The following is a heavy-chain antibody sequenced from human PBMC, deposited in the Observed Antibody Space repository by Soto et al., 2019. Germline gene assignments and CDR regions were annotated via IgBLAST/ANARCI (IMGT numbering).Heavy chain of an antibody. CDR2: IFHSGTT. CDR3: ARELGGVVAAAVSSWFDA. CDR1: GGSVSGHDYY. V-gene: IGHV4-61*08. Sequence: SETLSLTCSVSGGSVSGHDYYWTWIRQPPGKGLDWIGYIFHSGTTSYNPSLKSRVTISVDTSKNQVSLRLNSVTAADTAVYYCARELGGVVAAAVSSWFDAWAQAALVSVCS. D-gene: IGHD2-15*01. J-gene: IGHJ5*02.